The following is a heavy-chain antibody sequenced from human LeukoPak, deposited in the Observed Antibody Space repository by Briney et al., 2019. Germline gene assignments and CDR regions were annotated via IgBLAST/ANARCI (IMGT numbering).Heavy chain of an antibody. Sequence: GGSLRLSCAASGFTFSSYEMNWVRQAPGKGLEWVSYISSSGSTIYYADSVKGRFTISRDNAKNSLYLQMNSLRAEDTAVYYCARSYYYDSSGYYGNNWFDPWGQGTLVTVSS. CDR1: GFTFSSYE. D-gene: IGHD3-22*01. J-gene: IGHJ5*02. CDR3: ARSYYYDSSGYYGNNWFDP. V-gene: IGHV3-48*03. CDR2: ISSSGSTI.